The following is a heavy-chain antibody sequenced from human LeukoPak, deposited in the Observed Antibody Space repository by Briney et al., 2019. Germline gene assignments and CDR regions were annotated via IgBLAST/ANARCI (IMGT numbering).Heavy chain of an antibody. CDR3: AKEADSTYYGMDV. V-gene: IGHV3-30*18. CDR1: GFTFNSYG. Sequence: GRSLRLSCAASGFTFNSYGMHWVRQAPGKGLEWVAVISYDGSNKYYADSVKGRFTISRDNSKNTLYLQMNSLRAEDTAVYYCAKEADSTYYGMDVWGQGTTVTVSS. D-gene: IGHD1-1*01. CDR2: ISYDGSNK. J-gene: IGHJ6*02.